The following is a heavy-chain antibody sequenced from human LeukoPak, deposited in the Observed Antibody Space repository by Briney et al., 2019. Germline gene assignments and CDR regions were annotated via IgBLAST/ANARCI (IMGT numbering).Heavy chain of an antibody. V-gene: IGHV3-23*01. D-gene: IGHD2-15*01. Sequence: PGGSLRLSCEASGFRFSDYYMTWIRQTPGKGLEWASTISGGGDSTYYADSVKGRFTISRNNSKNTLYLHMNSLRADDTAVYYRAKVVDSSCSFWGQGTLVTVSS. CDR3: AKVVDSSCSF. CDR1: GFRFSDYY. CDR2: ISGGGDST. J-gene: IGHJ4*02.